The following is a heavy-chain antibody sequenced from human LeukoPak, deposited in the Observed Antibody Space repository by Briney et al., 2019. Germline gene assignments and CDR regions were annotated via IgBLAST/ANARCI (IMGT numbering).Heavy chain of an antibody. CDR2: IIPIFGTA. J-gene: IGHJ4*02. V-gene: IGHV1-69*13. CDR3: ARDTRGTAQGYDY. CDR1: GGTFSSYA. Sequence: GASVKVSCKASGGTFSSYAISWVRQAPGQGLEWMGGIIPIFGTANYAQKFQGRVTITADESTSTAYMELSSLRSEDTAVYYCARDTRGTAQGYDYWGQGTLVTVSS. D-gene: IGHD1-1*01.